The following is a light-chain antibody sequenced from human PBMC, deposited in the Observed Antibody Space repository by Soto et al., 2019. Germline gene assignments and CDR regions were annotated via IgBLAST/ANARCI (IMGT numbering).Light chain of an antibody. V-gene: IGKV3-15*01. CDR3: QQYNNWPTWT. J-gene: IGKJ1*01. CDR2: GAS. Sequence: ESVLTQSPGTLSLSPGERATLSCRASQSVSSDLACYEQKPGQAPRLLIYGASTRANGIPARFSGSGSGTELTLTISSLQSEDFAVYSGQQYNNWPTWTFGQGTQVDIK. CDR1: QSVSSD.